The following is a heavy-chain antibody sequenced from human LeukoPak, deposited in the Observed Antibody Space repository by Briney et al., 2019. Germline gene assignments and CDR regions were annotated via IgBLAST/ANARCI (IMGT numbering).Heavy chain of an antibody. CDR2: IYSGGST. CDR1: GFIVSSKY. Sequence: AGGSLRLSCAASGFIVSSKYMSWVRQAPGKGLEWVSVIYSGGSTYYAASVEGRFTISRDNSKNTVYLQTNSLRVEDTAVYYCARAGPIDYWGQGTLVTVSS. V-gene: IGHV3-53*01. CDR3: ARAGPIDY. J-gene: IGHJ4*02.